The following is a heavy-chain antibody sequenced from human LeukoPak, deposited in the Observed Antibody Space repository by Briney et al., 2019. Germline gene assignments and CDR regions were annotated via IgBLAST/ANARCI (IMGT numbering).Heavy chain of an antibody. CDR3: ARSFRYSGYDYYFDP. CDR1: GGSFSDYY. J-gene: IGHJ5*02. D-gene: IGHD5-12*01. CDR2: INHSGSA. Sequence: SETLSLTCAVYGGSFSDYYWSWIRQPPGKGLEWIGEINHSGSANYNPSLKSRVTISVDTSKNQFSLKLSSVAAADTAVYYCARSFRYSGYDYYFDPWGQGTLVTVSS. V-gene: IGHV4-34*01.